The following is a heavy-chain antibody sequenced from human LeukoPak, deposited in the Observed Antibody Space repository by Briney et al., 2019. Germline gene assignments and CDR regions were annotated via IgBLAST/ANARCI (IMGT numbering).Heavy chain of an antibody. CDR2: MSSSSSHI. V-gene: IGHV3-21*06. CDR1: GFTFSSYF. J-gene: IGHJ4*02. CDR3: ARDATGGSRSYVVY. D-gene: IGHD3-10*01. Sequence: GGSLRLSCAASGFTFSSYFMNWVRQAPGKGLEWVSSMSSSSSHIYYADSVKGRFTMSRDNAKNSLYLQMSSLRAEDTAVYYCARDATGGSRSYVVYWGQGTLVTVSS.